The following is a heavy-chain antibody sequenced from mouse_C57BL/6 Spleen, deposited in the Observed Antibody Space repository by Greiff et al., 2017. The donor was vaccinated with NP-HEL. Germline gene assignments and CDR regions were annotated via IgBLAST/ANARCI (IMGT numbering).Heavy chain of an antibody. Sequence: EVQGVESGGGLVKPGGSLKLSCAASGFTFSDYGMHWVRQAPEKGLEWVAYISSGSSTIYYADTVKGRFTISRDNAKNTLFLQMTSLRSEDTAMYYCARRDYGSSYDYYAMDYWGQGTSVTVSS. CDR1: GFTFSDYG. D-gene: IGHD1-1*01. CDR2: ISSGSSTI. V-gene: IGHV5-17*01. CDR3: ARRDYGSSYDYYAMDY. J-gene: IGHJ4*01.